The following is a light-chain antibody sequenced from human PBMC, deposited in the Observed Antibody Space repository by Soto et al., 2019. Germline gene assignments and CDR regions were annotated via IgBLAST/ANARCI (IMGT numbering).Light chain of an antibody. CDR3: QQYYNTPLT. Sequence: DIVMTQSPDSLAVSLGERATVNCKSSQSVFYSSNSKNYLAWYQQKAGQPPKVLIYWASTRESGVPDRFSGSGSGTDFTLTISSLQAEDVAVYYCQQYYNTPLTFGQGTRLEIK. CDR2: WAS. V-gene: IGKV4-1*01. J-gene: IGKJ5*01. CDR1: QSVFYSSNSKNY.